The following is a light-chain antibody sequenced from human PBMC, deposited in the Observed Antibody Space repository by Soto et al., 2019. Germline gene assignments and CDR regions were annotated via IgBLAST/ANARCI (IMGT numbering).Light chain of an antibody. Sequence: IVLTQSPGTLSFSPGXXXTXXXXXSQSVSSSYLAWYQQKPGQAPRLLIYGASSRATGIPDRFSGSGSGTDFTLTISRLEPEDFAVYYCQQYGSSPETFGQGTKVDIK. CDR1: QSVSSSY. CDR3: QQYGSSPET. V-gene: IGKV3-20*01. CDR2: GAS. J-gene: IGKJ1*01.